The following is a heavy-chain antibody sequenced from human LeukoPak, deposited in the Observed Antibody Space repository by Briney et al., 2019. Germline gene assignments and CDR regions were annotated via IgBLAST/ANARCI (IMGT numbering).Heavy chain of an antibody. Sequence: SETLSLTCTVSGGFISSYYWSWIRQPPGKGLEWIGYIYYSGSTNYNPSLKSRVTISVDTSKNQFSLKLSSVTAADTAVYYCARVTSSGSYWIVYYGMDVWGQGTTVTVSS. V-gene: IGHV4-59*01. CDR3: ARVTSSGSYWIVYYGMDV. J-gene: IGHJ6*02. CDR1: GGFISSYY. CDR2: IYYSGST. D-gene: IGHD1-26*01.